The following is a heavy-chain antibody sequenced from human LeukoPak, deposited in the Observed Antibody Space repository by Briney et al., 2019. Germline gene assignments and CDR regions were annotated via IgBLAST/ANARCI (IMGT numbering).Heavy chain of an antibody. Sequence: GSSVKVSCKASGGTFSSYAISWVRQAPGQGLEWMGGIIPIFGTANYAQKFQGRVTITADESTSTAYMELSSLRSEDMAVYYCARASLITMIVVVIDAFDIWGQGTMVTVSS. D-gene: IGHD3-22*01. V-gene: IGHV1-69*01. J-gene: IGHJ3*02. CDR2: IIPIFGTA. CDR1: GGTFSSYA. CDR3: ARASLITMIVVVIDAFDI.